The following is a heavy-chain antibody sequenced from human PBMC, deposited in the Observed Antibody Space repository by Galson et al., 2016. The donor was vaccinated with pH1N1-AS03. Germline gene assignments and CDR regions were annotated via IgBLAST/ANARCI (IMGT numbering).Heavy chain of an antibody. CDR3: ARDSGYGGTFDN. D-gene: IGHD5-12*01. Sequence: SLRLSCAASEFTFSIYHMSWVRQAPGKGLEWVSYINSRSDTIYYADSVKDRFTISRDNSKNSLYLQMSSLRDDDTAVYYCARDSGYGGTFDNWGQGALVTVSS. J-gene: IGHJ4*02. CDR2: INSRSDTI. CDR1: EFTFSIYH. V-gene: IGHV3-48*02.